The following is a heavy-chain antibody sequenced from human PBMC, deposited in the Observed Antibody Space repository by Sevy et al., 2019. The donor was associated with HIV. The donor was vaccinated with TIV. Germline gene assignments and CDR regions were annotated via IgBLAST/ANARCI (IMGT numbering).Heavy chain of an antibody. CDR3: ASDVVGATSWSYADY. V-gene: IGHV3-30-3*01. D-gene: IGHD1-26*01. CDR1: GFTFSSYA. Sequence: GGSLRLSCAASGFTFSSYAMHWVRQAPGKGLEWVAVISYDGNNKYYADSVKGRFTISRDNSKNTLYLQMNSLRAEDTAVYYCASDVVGATSWSYADYWGQGTLVTVSS. CDR2: ISYDGNNK. J-gene: IGHJ4*02.